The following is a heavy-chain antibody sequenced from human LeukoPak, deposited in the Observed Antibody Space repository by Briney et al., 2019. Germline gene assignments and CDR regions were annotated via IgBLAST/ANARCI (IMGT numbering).Heavy chain of an antibody. V-gene: IGHV4-39*01. CDR3: ARLKIRFLEWLPEFGY. J-gene: IGHJ4*02. D-gene: IGHD3-3*01. CDR1: GGSISSSSYY. CDR2: IYYSGST. Sequence: SETLSPTCTVSGGSISSSSYYWGWIRQPPGKGLEWIGSIYYSGSTYYNPSLKSRVTISVDTSKNQFSLKLSSVTAADTAVYYCARLKIRFLEWLPEFGYWGQGTLVTVSS.